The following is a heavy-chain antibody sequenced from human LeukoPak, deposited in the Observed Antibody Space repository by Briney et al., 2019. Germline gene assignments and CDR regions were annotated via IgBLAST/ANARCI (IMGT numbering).Heavy chain of an antibody. D-gene: IGHD6-19*01. CDR2: TYYRSKWYN. CDR3: ERGAYNSGKPFDF. CDR1: GDSVSSNSPT. J-gene: IGHJ4*02. Sequence: SQTLSLTCAISGDSVSSNSPTWNWIRLSPSRGLEWLGRTYYRSKWYNDYAVSVKSRITINPDTSKNQFPLQLNSVTPEETAVYYCERGAYNSGKPFDFWGQGTLVTVSS. V-gene: IGHV6-1*01.